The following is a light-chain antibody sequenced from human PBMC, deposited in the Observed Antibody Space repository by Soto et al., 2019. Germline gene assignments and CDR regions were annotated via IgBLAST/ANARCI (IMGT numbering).Light chain of an antibody. Sequence: QSALTQPASVSGSPGQSITISCTGTSSEVGGYNFVTWYQQYPGKAPKLIIHDVTRRPSGVSNRFSGSKSGTTASLTISGLQAEDEADYLCCSYASSTSYVFGTGTKVTVL. J-gene: IGLJ1*01. V-gene: IGLV2-14*01. CDR3: CSYASSTSYV. CDR1: SSEVGGYNF. CDR2: DVT.